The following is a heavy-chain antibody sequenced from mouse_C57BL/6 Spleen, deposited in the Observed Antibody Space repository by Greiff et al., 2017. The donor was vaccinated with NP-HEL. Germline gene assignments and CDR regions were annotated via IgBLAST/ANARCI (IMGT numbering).Heavy chain of an antibody. V-gene: IGHV5-17*01. CDR2: ISSGSSTI. J-gene: IGHJ1*03. Sequence: EVQGVESGGGLVKPGGSLKLSCAASGFTFSDYGMHWVRQAPEKGLEWVAYISSGSSTIYYADTVKGRFTIARDNAKNTLFLQMTSLRSEDTAMYYCARRDYYGSSYPYWYFDVWGTGTTVTVSS. CDR1: GFTFSDYG. D-gene: IGHD1-1*01. CDR3: ARRDYYGSSYPYWYFDV.